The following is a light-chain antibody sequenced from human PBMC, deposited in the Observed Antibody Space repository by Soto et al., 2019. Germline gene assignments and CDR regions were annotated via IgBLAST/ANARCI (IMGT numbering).Light chain of an antibody. Sequence: QSALTQPPSVSAAPGQSVTISCTATSSDVGAHDSVSWYQQYPGKVPKLIIYDVNKWPSGASHRFSGSKSGNTASLTISGLQPEDEADYYCCSTAGTYTSVFGGGTKLTVL. J-gene: IGLJ2*01. CDR1: SSDVGAHDS. V-gene: IGLV2-11*01. CDR3: CSTAGTYTSV. CDR2: DVN.